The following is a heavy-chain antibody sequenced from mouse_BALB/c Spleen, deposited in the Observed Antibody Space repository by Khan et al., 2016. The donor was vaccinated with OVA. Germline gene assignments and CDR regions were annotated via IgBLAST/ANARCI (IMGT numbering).Heavy chain of an antibody. D-gene: IGHD3-3*01. Sequence: VQLKESGPGLVKPSQSLSLTCTVTGYSITSDYAWNWLRQFPGNKLEWLGYINYSGSTGYNPSLTSRISITRDTSKNLFFLRLISVTTADTSTYFYAAGLADWYFDVWGEGTTVTVSS. V-gene: IGHV3-2*02. J-gene: IGHJ1*01. CDR1: GYSITSDYA. CDR3: AAGLADWYFDV. CDR2: INYSGST.